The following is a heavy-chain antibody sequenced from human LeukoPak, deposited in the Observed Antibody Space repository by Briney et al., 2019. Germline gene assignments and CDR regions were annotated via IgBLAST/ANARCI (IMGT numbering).Heavy chain of an antibody. Sequence: GGSLRLSCAASGFTFTSYGMHWVRQAPGKGLEWVALITYDGYYKYYSDSVKGRFTISSDTSKNTLYLQMNSLRAEDAAVYYCARDLSPVVRASPMGYWGQGTLVTVSS. D-gene: IGHD3-10*01. CDR1: GFTFTSYG. J-gene: IGHJ4*02. V-gene: IGHV3-30*03. CDR3: ARDLSPVVRASPMGY. CDR2: ITYDGYYK.